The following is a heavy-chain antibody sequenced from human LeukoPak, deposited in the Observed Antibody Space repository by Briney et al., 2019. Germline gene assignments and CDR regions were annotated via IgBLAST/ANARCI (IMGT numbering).Heavy chain of an antibody. V-gene: IGHV3-74*01. CDR1: GFTFSRYW. CDR2: INSDGSST. D-gene: IGHD3-10*01. Sequence: GGSLRLSCAASGFTFSRYWMHWVRQAPGKGLVWVSRINSDGSSTSYADSVKGRFTISRDNANNTLYLQMDSLRAEDSAVYFCAREGKYASGSYDYWGQGTLVTVSS. J-gene: IGHJ4*02. CDR3: AREGKYASGSYDY.